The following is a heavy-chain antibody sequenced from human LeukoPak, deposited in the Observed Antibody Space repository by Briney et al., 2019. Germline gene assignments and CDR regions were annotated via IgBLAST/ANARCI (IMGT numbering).Heavy chain of an antibody. CDR3: ARETAGGGPFDY. J-gene: IGHJ4*02. Sequence: SETLSLTCTVSGGSISSSSYYWGWIRQPPGKGLEWIGSIYYSGSTYYNPSLKSRVTISVDTSKNQFSLKLSSVTAADTAVYYCARETAGGGPFDYWGQGTLVTVSS. CDR1: GGSISSSSYY. V-gene: IGHV4-39*07. CDR2: IYYSGST. D-gene: IGHD3-10*01.